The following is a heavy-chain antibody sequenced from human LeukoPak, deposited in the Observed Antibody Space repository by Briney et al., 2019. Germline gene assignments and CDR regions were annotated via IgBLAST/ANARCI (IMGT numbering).Heavy chain of an antibody. CDR3: ARDISGMANWFDP. CDR2: IYYSGST. CDR1: GGSISSYY. Sequence: SETLSLTCTVSGGSISSYYLSWIRQPPGKGLEWIGYIYYSGSTNYNPSLKSRVTISVDTSKNQFSLKLSSVTAADTAVYYCARDISGMANWFDPWGQGTPVTVSS. D-gene: IGHD2-15*01. J-gene: IGHJ5*02. V-gene: IGHV4-59*01.